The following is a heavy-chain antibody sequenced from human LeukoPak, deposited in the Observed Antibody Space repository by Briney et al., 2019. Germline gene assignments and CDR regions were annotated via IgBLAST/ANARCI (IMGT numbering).Heavy chain of an antibody. CDR1: GGSFSGYY. V-gene: IGHV4-34*01. J-gene: IGHJ4*02. Sequence: SETLSLTCAVYGGSFSGYYWSWIRQPPGKGLEWIGEINHSGSTNYNPSLKSRVTISVDTSKNQFSLKLSPVTAADTAVYYCARGPLNYYGSGSYYNALGYWGQGTLVTVSS. CDR2: INHSGST. CDR3: ARGPLNYYGSGSYYNALGY. D-gene: IGHD3-10*01.